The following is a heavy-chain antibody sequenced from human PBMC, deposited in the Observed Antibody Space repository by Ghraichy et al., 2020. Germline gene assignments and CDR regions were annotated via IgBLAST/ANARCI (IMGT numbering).Heavy chain of an antibody. CDR3: AREIKLPPNYYYYYMDV. CDR2: IYSGGST. Sequence: GGSLRLSCAASGFTVSSNYMSWVRQAPGKGLEWVSVIYSGGSTYYADSVKGRFTISRDNSKNTLYLQMNSLRAEDTAVYYCAREIKLPPNYYYYYMDVWGKGTTVTVSS. CDR1: GFTVSSNY. D-gene: IGHD1-26*01. J-gene: IGHJ6*03. V-gene: IGHV3-53*01.